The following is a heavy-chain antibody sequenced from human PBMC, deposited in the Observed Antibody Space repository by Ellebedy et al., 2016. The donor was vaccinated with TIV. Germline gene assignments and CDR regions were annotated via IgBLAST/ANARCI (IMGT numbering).Heavy chain of an antibody. CDR3: AREHCSSTSCYFDY. D-gene: IGHD2-2*01. CDR1: GYTLTELS. V-gene: IGHV1-2*02. Sequence: ASVKVSCXVSGYTLTELSMHWVRQAPGQGLEWMGWINPNSGGTNYAQKFQGRVTMTRDTSISTAYMELSRLRSDDTAVYYCAREHCSSTSCYFDYWGQGTLVTVSS. J-gene: IGHJ4*02. CDR2: INPNSGGT.